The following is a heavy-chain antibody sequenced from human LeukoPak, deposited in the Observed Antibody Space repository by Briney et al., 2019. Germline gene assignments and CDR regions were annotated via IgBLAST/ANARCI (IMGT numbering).Heavy chain of an antibody. D-gene: IGHD3-22*01. CDR2: ISAYNGNT. J-gene: IGHJ4*02. CDR1: GYTFTSYY. CDR3: ARVTTNYYDSSGYSY. Sequence: ASVKVSCKASGYTFTSYYMHWVRQAPGQGLEWMGWISAYNGNTNYAQKLQGRVTMTTDTSTSTAYMELRSLRSDDTAVYYCARVTTNYYDSSGYSYWGQGTLVTVSS. V-gene: IGHV1-18*04.